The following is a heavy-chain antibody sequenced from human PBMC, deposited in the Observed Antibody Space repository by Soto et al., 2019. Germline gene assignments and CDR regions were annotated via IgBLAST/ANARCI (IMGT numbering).Heavy chain of an antibody. CDR2: IWYDGSNK. V-gene: IGHV3-33*01. CDR1: GFTFSSYG. CDR3: ARGGYYYDSSGWGNAFDI. Sequence: GGSRRLSCAASGFTFSSYGMHWGRQAPGNGLEWVAVIWYDGSNKYYADSVKGRFTISRDNSKNTLYLQMNSLRAEDTAVYYCARGGYYYDSSGWGNAFDIWGQGTMVTVSS. J-gene: IGHJ3*02. D-gene: IGHD3-22*01.